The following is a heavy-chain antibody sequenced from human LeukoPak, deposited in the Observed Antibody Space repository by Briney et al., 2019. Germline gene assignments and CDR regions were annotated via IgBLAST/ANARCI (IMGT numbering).Heavy chain of an antibody. Sequence: ASVKVSCKASGYTFTSYGISWVRQAPGQGLEWMGWINPNSGATDYVQKFQGRVTMTRDTSISTAYMDLSRLISDDTAVYYCARAGRPGWYSSSGPIDYWGQGTLVTVSS. J-gene: IGHJ4*02. CDR2: INPNSGAT. CDR1: GYTFTSYG. CDR3: ARAGRPGWYSSSGPIDY. D-gene: IGHD6-13*01. V-gene: IGHV1-2*02.